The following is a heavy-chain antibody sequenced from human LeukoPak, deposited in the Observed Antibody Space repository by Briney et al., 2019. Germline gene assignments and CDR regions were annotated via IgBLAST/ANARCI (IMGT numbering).Heavy chain of an antibody. CDR2: INHSGSP. J-gene: IGHJ4*02. CDR3: VRASYGARVGY. Sequence: PSETLSLTCAVYGGSFSGYYWSWIRQPPGKGLEWIGEINHSGSPNYNPSLKSRATIFEYTSKNQFSLKLRSVAAADTAVYYCVRASYGARVGYWGQGTLVTVSS. D-gene: IGHD4-17*01. CDR1: GGSFSGYY. V-gene: IGHV4-34*01.